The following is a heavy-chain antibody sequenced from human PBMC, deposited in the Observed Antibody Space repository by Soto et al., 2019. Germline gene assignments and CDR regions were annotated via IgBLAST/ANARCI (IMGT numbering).Heavy chain of an antibody. CDR1: GGTFSSYA. CDR3: ARSRGTYYDFWSGLVSGMDV. J-gene: IGHJ6*02. Sequence: GASVKVSCKASGGTFSSYAISWVRQAPGQGLEWMGGIIPIFGTANYAQKFQGRVTITADESTSTAYMELSSLRSEDTAVYYCARSRGTYYDFWSGLVSGMDVWGQGTTVTVSS. D-gene: IGHD3-3*01. V-gene: IGHV1-69*13. CDR2: IIPIFGTA.